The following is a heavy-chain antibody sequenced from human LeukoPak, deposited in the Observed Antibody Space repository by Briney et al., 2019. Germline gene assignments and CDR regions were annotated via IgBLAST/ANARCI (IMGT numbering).Heavy chain of an antibody. Sequence: ASVKVSCKASGYTFTGYYMHWVRQAPGQGLEWIGWINPNSGGTNYAQKFQGRVTMTRDMSISTAYMELSRLRSDDTAVYYCARVGSPMIVVVSYNWFDPWGQGTLVTVSS. CDR1: GYTFTGYY. V-gene: IGHV1-2*02. J-gene: IGHJ5*02. CDR3: ARVGSPMIVVVSYNWFDP. CDR2: INPNSGGT. D-gene: IGHD3-22*01.